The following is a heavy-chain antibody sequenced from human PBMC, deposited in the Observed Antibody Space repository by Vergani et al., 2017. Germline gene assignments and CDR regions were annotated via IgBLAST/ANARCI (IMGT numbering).Heavy chain of an antibody. CDR3: ARDTAAGLSQNWFDP. CDR2: INPNSGGT. J-gene: IGHJ5*02. V-gene: IGHV1-2*04. CDR1: GYTFTGYY. D-gene: IGHD6-13*01. Sequence: VQLVQSGAEVKKPGASVKVSCKASGYTFTGYYMHWVRQAPGQGLEWMGWINPNSGGTNYAQKFQGWVTMTRDTSISTAYMELSRLRSDDTAVYYCARDTAAGLSQNWFDPWGQGTLVTVSS.